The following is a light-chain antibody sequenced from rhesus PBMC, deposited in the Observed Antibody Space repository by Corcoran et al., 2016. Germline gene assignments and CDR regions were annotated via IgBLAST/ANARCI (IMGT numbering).Light chain of an antibody. V-gene: IGLV2-13*03. Sequence: QGAPTPSPSVSGSPGQSVTISYTGTGSDIGAYNRVSWYQQHPGKAPKLMIYEGSKRPSGVSDRFSGSKSGNTASLTISGLQDEDDAYYYRSSYASSSPYIFGSGTRLTVL. CDR3: SSYASSSPYI. CDR2: EGS. CDR1: GSDIGAYNR. J-gene: IGLJ1*01.